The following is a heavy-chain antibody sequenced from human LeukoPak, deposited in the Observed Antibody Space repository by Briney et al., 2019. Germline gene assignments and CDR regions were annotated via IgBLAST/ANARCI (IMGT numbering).Heavy chain of an antibody. CDR2: INTDGSST. J-gene: IGHJ4*02. CDR1: GFTFSSYW. CDR3: ARAIGNYYHTGY. Sequence: GGSLRLSCAASGFTFSSYWMHWVRQAPGKGLVCVSRINTDGSSTSYADSVKGRFTISRDNAKNALYLQMNSLRAEDTAVYFDARAIGNYYHTGYWGQGTLVTVSS. D-gene: IGHD1-26*01. V-gene: IGHV3-74*01.